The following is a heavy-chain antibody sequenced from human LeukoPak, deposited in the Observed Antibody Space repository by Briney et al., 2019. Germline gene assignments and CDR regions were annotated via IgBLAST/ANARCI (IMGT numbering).Heavy chain of an antibody. J-gene: IGHJ4*02. V-gene: IGHV3-21*01. CDR1: GFTFCSYS. D-gene: IGHD5-24*01. Sequence: PGGSLRLSCAASGFTFCSYSMNWVRQAPGKGLEWVSSISSSSSYIYYADSVKGRFTISRDNAKNSLYLQMNSLRAEDTAVYYCARLSQWYIPGVVEMATIYFDYWGQGTLVTVSS. CDR2: ISSSSSYI. CDR3: ARLSQWYIPGVVEMATIYFDY.